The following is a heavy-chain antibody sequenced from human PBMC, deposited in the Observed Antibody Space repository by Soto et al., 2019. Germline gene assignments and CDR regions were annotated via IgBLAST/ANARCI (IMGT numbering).Heavy chain of an antibody. Sequence: ASVKVSCKASGYTFTGYYMHWVRQAPGQGLEWMGWINPNSGGTNYAQKFQGWVTMTRDTSISTAYMELSRLRSDDTAVYYCARDLGESIAAAGTSHYYYGMDVWGQGTTVTVSS. J-gene: IGHJ6*02. D-gene: IGHD6-13*01. V-gene: IGHV1-2*04. CDR3: ARDLGESIAAAGTSHYYYGMDV. CDR2: INPNSGGT. CDR1: GYTFTGYY.